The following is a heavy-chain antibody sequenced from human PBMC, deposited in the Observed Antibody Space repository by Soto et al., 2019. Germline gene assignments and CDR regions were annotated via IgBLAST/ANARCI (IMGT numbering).Heavy chain of an antibody. CDR3: AREYYDILTGYRYFDY. Sequence: GGSLRLSCAASGFTLSSYAMSWVRQAPGKGLEWVSSISSSSSYIYYADSVKGRFTISRDNAKNSLYLQMNSLRAEDTAVYYCAREYYDILTGYRYFDYWGQGTLVTVSS. V-gene: IGHV3-21*01. D-gene: IGHD3-9*01. CDR1: GFTLSSYA. CDR2: ISSSSSYI. J-gene: IGHJ4*02.